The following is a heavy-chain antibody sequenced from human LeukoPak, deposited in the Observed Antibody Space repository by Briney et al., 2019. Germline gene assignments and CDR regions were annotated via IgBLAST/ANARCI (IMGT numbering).Heavy chain of an antibody. D-gene: IGHD3-10*01. Sequence: PSETQSLTCTVSGGSISSYYWSWIRQPAGKGLEWIGRIYTSGSTNYNPSLKSRVTMSVDTSKNQFSLKLSSVTAADTAVYYCARVRGITMVRGVIIFADAFDIWGQGTMVTVSS. CDR1: GGSISSYY. CDR3: ARVRGITMVRGVIIFADAFDI. V-gene: IGHV4-4*07. CDR2: IYTSGST. J-gene: IGHJ3*02.